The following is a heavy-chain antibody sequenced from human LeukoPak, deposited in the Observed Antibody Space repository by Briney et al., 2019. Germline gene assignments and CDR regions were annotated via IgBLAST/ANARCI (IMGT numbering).Heavy chain of an antibody. CDR1: GYNFANFW. CDR2: IFPGDSDT. Sequence: GESLKISCKASGYNFANFWIGWVRQLPGKGLEYMGIIFPGDSDTRYGPPFQGQVTISADKSSSTAFLQWSSLKASDTAMYYCARLTPSGSNSFDYWGQGTLVTVSS. CDR3: ARLTPSGSNSFDY. V-gene: IGHV5-51*01. D-gene: IGHD3-10*01. J-gene: IGHJ4*02.